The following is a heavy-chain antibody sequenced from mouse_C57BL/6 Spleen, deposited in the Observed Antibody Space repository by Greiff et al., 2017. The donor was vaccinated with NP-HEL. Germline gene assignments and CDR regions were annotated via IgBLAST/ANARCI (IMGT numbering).Heavy chain of an antibody. CDR1: GYTFSSYW. CDR3: AREGLLLHFDY. J-gene: IGHJ2*01. CDR2: IHPNRGST. D-gene: IGHD2-3*01. V-gene: IGHV1-64*01. Sequence: QVQLKQPGAELVKPGASVKLSCKASGYTFSSYWMHWVKQRPGQGLEWIGMIHPNRGSTNYNEKFKSKATMTVEKSSSTAYMQLSSLTSEDSAVYYCAREGLLLHFDYWGQGTTLTVSS.